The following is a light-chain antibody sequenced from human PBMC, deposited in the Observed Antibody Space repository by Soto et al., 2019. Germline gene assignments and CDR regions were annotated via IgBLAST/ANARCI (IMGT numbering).Light chain of an antibody. Sequence: DIQMTQSPSSLSASVGDRVTITCRASQSISTYLNWFHQKPGKAPKLLIYATSTLQLGVPSRFSGSGSGTDFTLTISSLQPEDFATYYCQQSHSTPYTFDQGTKLEIK. V-gene: IGKV1-39*01. J-gene: IGKJ2*01. CDR2: ATS. CDR1: QSISTY. CDR3: QQSHSTPYT.